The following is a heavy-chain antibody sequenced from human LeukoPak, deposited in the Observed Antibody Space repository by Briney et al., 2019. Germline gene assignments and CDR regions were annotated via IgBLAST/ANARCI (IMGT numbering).Heavy chain of an antibody. CDR3: ARAKVDYYDSSGYYPFDY. V-gene: IGHV3-9*01. J-gene: IGHJ4*02. CDR1: GFTFDDYA. D-gene: IGHD3-22*01. Sequence: GRSLRLSCAASGFTFDDYAMHWVRQAPGKGLEWVSGISWNSGSIGYADSVKGRFTISRDNAKNSLYLQMNSLRGEDTAVYYCARAKVDYYDSSGYYPFDYWGQGTLVTVSS. CDR2: ISWNSGSI.